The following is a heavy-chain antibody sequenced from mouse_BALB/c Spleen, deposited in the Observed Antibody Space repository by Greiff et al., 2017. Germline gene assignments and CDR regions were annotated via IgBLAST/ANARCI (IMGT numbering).Heavy chain of an antibody. Sequence: EVKLMESGPGLVKPSQSLSLSCSVSGFSFTSGYLNWVRQSPGKKLEYMGYISYSGSTYYTQSLKSRISIIRDTSKNQYYLHLNSVTTEDTATYYCARGDYSYCYFDYWGQGTTLTVSS. CDR2: ISYSGST. D-gene: IGHD2-12*01. J-gene: IGHJ2*01. V-gene: IGHV3-8*02. CDR3: ARGDYSYCYFDY. CDR1: GFSFTSGY.